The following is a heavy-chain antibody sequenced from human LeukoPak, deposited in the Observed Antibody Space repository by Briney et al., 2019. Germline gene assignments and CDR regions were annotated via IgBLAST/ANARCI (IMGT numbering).Heavy chain of an antibody. Sequence: KPSETLSLTCAVYGGPFSSYYWSWIRQPPGKGLEWIGEINRSGSTNYKPSLKSRVTISVDTSKNQFSLKLSSVTAADTAVYYCTRITPKSSGWYRPFDYWGQGTQVTVSS. CDR1: GGPFSSYY. J-gene: IGHJ4*02. CDR2: INRSGST. CDR3: TRITPKSSGWYRPFDY. V-gene: IGHV4-34*01. D-gene: IGHD6-19*01.